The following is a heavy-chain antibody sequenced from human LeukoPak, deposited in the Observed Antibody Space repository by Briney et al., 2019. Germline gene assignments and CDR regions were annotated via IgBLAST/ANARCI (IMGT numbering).Heavy chain of an antibody. D-gene: IGHD6-6*01. V-gene: IGHV3-33*06. Sequence: GGSLRLSCAASGFTFSSYGMHWVRQAPGKGLEWVAVIWYDGSNKYYADSVKGRFTISRDNSKNTLYLQMNSLRAEDTAVYYCAKDLELYSSLSGADYWGQGTLVTVSS. CDR3: AKDLELYSSLSGADY. J-gene: IGHJ4*02. CDR2: IWYDGSNK. CDR1: GFTFSSYG.